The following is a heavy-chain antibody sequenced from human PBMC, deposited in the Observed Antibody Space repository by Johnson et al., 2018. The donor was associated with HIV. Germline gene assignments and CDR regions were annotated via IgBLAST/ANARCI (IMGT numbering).Heavy chain of an antibody. CDR1: GFTFDDYA. V-gene: IGHV3-9*01. D-gene: IGHD6-13*01. Sequence: VQLVESGGGLVQPGRSLRLSCAASGFTFDDYAMHWVRQAPGKGLEWVSGISWNSGSIGYADSVKGRFPISRDNAKNSLYLQMNSLKADDTAIYYCAKDEEGYSSAWSAGTAFDIWGQGTMVTVSS. CDR3: AKDEEGYSSAWSAGTAFDI. CDR2: ISWNSGSI. J-gene: IGHJ3*02.